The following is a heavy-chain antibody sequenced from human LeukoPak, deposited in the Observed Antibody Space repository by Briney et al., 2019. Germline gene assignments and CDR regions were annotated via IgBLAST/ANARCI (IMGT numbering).Heavy chain of an antibody. CDR1: GGSISSYY. D-gene: IGHD3-22*01. V-gene: IGHV4-59*01. J-gene: IGHJ4*02. CDR2: IYYSGST. Sequence: SETLSLTCTESGGSISSYYWSWIPQPPGRGLGWIGYIYYSGSTNYNPSLKSRVTISVDTSKNQFSLKLSSVAAADTAVYYCARGPYDSSGYGYWGQGTLVTVSS. CDR3: ARGPYDSSGYGY.